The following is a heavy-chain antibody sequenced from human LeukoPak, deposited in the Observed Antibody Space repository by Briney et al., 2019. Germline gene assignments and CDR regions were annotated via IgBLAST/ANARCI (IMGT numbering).Heavy chain of an antibody. CDR2: ISSNGGST. Sequence: PGGSLRLSCAASGFTFSSYAMHWVRQAPGKGLEYVSAISSNGGSTYYANSVKGRFTISRDNSKNTLYLQMGSLRAEDTAVYYCASDPYCSSTSCYSDYWGQGTLVTVSS. CDR1: GFTFSSYA. J-gene: IGHJ4*02. CDR3: ASDPYCSSTSCYSDY. D-gene: IGHD2-2*01. V-gene: IGHV3-64*01.